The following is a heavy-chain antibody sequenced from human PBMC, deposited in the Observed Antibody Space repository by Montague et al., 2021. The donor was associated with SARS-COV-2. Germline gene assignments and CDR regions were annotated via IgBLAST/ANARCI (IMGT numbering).Heavy chain of an antibody. D-gene: IGHD3-22*01. Sequence: SETLSLTCGVYGGSFGDDHWSWIRQPPGKGLEWIGDIKQSGSTIXNPSLKSRVTISVDTSKNQFSLKLTSVTAADTAVYFCARGHLSVSMIVVVFTSASYYFDYWGQGAQVTVSS. CDR2: IKQSGST. CDR1: GGSFGDDH. J-gene: IGHJ4*02. CDR3: ARGHLSVSMIVVVFTSASYYFDY. V-gene: IGHV4-34*01.